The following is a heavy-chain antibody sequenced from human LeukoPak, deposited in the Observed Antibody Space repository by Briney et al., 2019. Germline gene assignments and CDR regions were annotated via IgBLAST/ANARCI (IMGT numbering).Heavy chain of an antibody. CDR3: ARGNREYYGSGAGGGAFDI. Sequence: SETLSLTCAVYGGSFSGYYWSWIRQPPGKGLEWIGEINHSGSTYYNPSLKSRVTISVDTSKNQFSLKLSSVTAADTAVYYCARGNREYYGSGAGGGAFDIWGQGTMVTVSS. CDR2: INHSGST. CDR1: GGSFSGYY. J-gene: IGHJ3*02. D-gene: IGHD3-10*01. V-gene: IGHV4-34*01.